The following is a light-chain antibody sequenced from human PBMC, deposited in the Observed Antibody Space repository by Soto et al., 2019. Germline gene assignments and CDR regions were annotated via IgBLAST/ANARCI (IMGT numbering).Light chain of an antibody. Sequence: DIHMTQSPSSLSASVGDRVTITCRASQSISNYLNWYQQKPGKAHNLLIYIASNLHSGVPSRFSGSGSGTDFTLTISSLQPEDFATYYCQQSYSTPYTFGQGTKLDIK. CDR3: QQSYSTPYT. J-gene: IGKJ2*01. V-gene: IGKV1-39*01. CDR1: QSISNY. CDR2: IAS.